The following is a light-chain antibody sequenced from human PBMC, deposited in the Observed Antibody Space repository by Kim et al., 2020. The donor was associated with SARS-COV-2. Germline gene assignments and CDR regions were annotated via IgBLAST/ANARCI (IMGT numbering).Light chain of an antibody. J-gene: IGKJ3*01. CDR1: QGISNY. Sequence: VGDRVTITCRGSQGISNYLAWYQQKPGKVPKLLIYAASALQSGVPSRFSGSGSGTDFTLTISSLQPEDVATYYCQKYNSAPPLFTFGPGTKVDIK. CDR3: QKYNSAPPLFT. CDR2: AAS. V-gene: IGKV1-27*01.